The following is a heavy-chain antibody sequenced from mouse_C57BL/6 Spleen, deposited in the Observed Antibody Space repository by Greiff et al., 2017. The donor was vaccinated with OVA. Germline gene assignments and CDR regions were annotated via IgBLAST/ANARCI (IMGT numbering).Heavy chain of an antibody. CDR3: ARGWGNPDY. V-gene: IGHV1-67*01. D-gene: IGHD1-1*02. Sequence: VQPQPSGPELVRPGVSVQISCQGSGYTFPDHAMHRVKPSPATSPEWVGVICTYYGVASYQQKFKDKATMTVYKSAITAYMELARLTSEDSAVYCCARGWGNPDYWGQGTTLTVSS. CDR1: GYTFPDHA. CDR2: ICTYYGVA. J-gene: IGHJ2*01.